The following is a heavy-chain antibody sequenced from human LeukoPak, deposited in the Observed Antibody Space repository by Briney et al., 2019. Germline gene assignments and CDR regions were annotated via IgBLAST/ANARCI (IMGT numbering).Heavy chain of an antibody. CDR3: AKDRGDFP. V-gene: IGHV3-53*04. J-gene: IGHJ5*02. D-gene: IGHD2-21*02. CDR1: GFSVSDNS. Sequence: GRSLRLSCAASGFSVSDNSMSWVRQAPGKGLEWVSVLYSGGNTYYVDSVKGRFTISRHNSKNTLYLQMNSLKPEDTAVYFCAKDRGDFPWGQGTLVTVSS. CDR2: LYSGGNT.